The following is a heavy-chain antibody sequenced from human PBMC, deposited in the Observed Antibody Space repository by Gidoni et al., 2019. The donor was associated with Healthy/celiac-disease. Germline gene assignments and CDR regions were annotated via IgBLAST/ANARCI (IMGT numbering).Heavy chain of an antibody. D-gene: IGHD3-22*01. V-gene: IGHV4-31*03. CDR3: ARGEPTYYYDSSGYYPPGGFDY. CDR1: AGSISSGCSY. Sequence: QVQLQESGPGLVTPSQTLSLTCTVSAGSISSGCSYWSWHRQHPGKGLEWIGYIYYSGSTYYNPSLKSRVTRAVDTSKNQFSLKLSSVTAADTAVYYGARGEPTYYYDSSGYYPPGGFDYWGQGTLVTVSS. CDR2: IYYSGST. J-gene: IGHJ4*02.